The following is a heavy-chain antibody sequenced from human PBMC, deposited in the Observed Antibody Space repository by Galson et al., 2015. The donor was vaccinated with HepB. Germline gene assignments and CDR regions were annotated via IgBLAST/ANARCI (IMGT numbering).Heavy chain of an antibody. CDR3: ASEPPSQAYCSSTSCPSTGFDY. CDR1: GGTFSSYA. V-gene: IGHV1-69*13. D-gene: IGHD2-2*01. CDR2: IIPIFGTA. J-gene: IGHJ4*02. Sequence: SVKVSCKASGGTFSSYAISWVRQAPGQGLEWMGGIIPIFGTANYAQKFQGRVTITADESTSTAYMELSSLRSEDTAVYYCASEPPSQAYCSSTSCPSTGFDYWGQGTLVTVSS.